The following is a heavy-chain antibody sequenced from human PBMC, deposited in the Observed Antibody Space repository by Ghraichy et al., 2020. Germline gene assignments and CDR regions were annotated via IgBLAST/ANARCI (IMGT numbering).Heavy chain of an antibody. J-gene: IGHJ4*02. D-gene: IGHD1-26*01. V-gene: IGHV3-33*01. CDR3: ARDRGGSLLDY. CDR1: GFTFNSHG. CDR2: IWYDGSNK. Sequence: GGSLRLSCAASGFTFNSHGMHWVRQAPGKGLEWVAVIWYDGSNKDYADSVKGRFTISRDNSKNTLYLQVNSLRAEDTAVYYCARDRGGSLLDYWGQGTLVTVSS.